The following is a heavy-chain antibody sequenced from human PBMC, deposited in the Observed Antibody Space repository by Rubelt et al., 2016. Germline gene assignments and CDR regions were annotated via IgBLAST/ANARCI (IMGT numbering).Heavy chain of an antibody. Sequence: QVQLQQWGAGLLKPSEALSLTCVVNGGSFSGYYWSWIRQPPGRGLEWIGEINHGGSTNYNPSLKSQVTISVDASQNHFSRKLSSVTAADTAVYYCVHRGYCSGGKCNPDYWGQGTLVTVSS. D-gene: IGHD2-15*01. V-gene: IGHV4-34*01. CDR3: VHRGYCSGGKCNPDY. J-gene: IGHJ4*02. CDR2: INHGGST. CDR1: GGSFSGYY.